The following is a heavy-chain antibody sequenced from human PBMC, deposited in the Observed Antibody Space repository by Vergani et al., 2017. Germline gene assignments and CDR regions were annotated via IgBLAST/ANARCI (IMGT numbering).Heavy chain of an antibody. CDR2: ISGSGGST. J-gene: IGHJ4*02. CDR1: GFTFSSYA. Sequence: EVQLLESGGGLVQPGGSLRLSCAASGFTFSSYAMSWVRQAPGKGLGWVSAISGSGGSTYYADSVEGRFTIARANTKNTLYLQMNSLRAEDTAVYYCAKGRIAARPRVFDYWGQGTLVTVSS. CDR3: AKGRIAARPRVFDY. D-gene: IGHD6-6*01. V-gene: IGHV3-23*01.